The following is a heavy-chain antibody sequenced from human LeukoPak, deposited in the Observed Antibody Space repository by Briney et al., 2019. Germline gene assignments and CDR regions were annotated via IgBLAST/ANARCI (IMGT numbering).Heavy chain of an antibody. Sequence: SETLSLTRAVYGGSLSGYYWSWIRQPPGRGLEWIGEINHSRSTNYQPSLKSRVTISVDTSKNQFSLRLSSVTAADTAVYYCARVISAPFDYWGEGTLVTVSS. J-gene: IGHJ4*02. CDR3: ARVISAPFDY. D-gene: IGHD3/OR15-3a*01. V-gene: IGHV4-34*01. CDR2: INHSRST. CDR1: GGSLSGYY.